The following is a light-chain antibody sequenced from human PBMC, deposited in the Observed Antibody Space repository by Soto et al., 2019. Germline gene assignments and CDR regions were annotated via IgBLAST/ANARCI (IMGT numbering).Light chain of an antibody. CDR2: GAS. J-gene: IGKJ4*01. Sequence: EIVMTQSPGTLSLSPGERATLSCRASQSVSSRLAWYQQKPGQAPRLLISGASNRATGIPARFSGSGSGTDFTLTISSLEPEDFAVYYCQQRSNPLTFGGGTKVDI. CDR1: QSVSSR. CDR3: QQRSNPLT. V-gene: IGKV3-11*01.